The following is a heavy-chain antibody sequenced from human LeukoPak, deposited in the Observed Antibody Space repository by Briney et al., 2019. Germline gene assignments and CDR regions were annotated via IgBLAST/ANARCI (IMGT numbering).Heavy chain of an antibody. CDR3: ARDQYSGNNDFDY. CDR1: GCTFTSYG. V-gene: IGHV1-18*01. Sequence: ASVKVSCKASGCTFTSYGISWVRQAPGQGLERMGWISAYNGNTNYAQKLQGRVTMTTDTSTSTAYMGLRSLRSDDTAVYYCARDQYSGNNDFDYWGQGTLVTVSS. CDR2: ISAYNGNT. J-gene: IGHJ4*02. D-gene: IGHD1-26*01.